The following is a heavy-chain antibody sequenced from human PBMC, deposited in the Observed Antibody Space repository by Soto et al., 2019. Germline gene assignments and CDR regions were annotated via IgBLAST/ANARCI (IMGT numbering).Heavy chain of an antibody. CDR1: GFTFSSYS. CDR2: ISSSSSYI. V-gene: IGHV3-21*01. CDR3: ARVGDRDWLLPYYYYYYMDV. J-gene: IGHJ6*03. Sequence: EVQLVESGGGLVKPGGSLRLSCAASGFTFSSYSMNWVRQAPGKGLEWVSSISSSSSYIYYADSVKGRFTISRDNAKNSLYLQMNSLRAEDTTVYYCARVGDRDWLLPYYYYYYMDVWGKGTTVTVSS. D-gene: IGHD3-9*01.